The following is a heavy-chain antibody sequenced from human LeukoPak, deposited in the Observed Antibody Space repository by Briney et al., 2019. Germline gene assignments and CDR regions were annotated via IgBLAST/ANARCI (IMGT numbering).Heavy chain of an antibody. J-gene: IGHJ4*02. V-gene: IGHV4-39*01. CDR3: ARHVFYTFGGVIAYFDY. D-gene: IGHD3-16*02. CDR1: GGSISSSSYY. Sequence: SETLSLTCTVSGGSISSSSYYWGWIRQPPGKGLEWIGSIYYSGSTYYNPSLKSRVTISVDTSKNQFSLKLSSVTAADTAVYYCARHVFYTFGGVIAYFDYWGQGTLVTVSS. CDR2: IYYSGST.